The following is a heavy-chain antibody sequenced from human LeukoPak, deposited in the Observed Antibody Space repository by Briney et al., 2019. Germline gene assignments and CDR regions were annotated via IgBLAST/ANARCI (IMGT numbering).Heavy chain of an antibody. Sequence: ASVKVSCKASGYTFTGYYIHWVRQAPGQGLEWMGWINPNSGGSNYAQKFQGRVTMTRDTSISTAYMELSRLRSEDTAVYYCAKINSPRGSWYYYYYYMDVWGKGTTVTISS. CDR2: INPNSGGS. D-gene: IGHD6-13*01. J-gene: IGHJ6*03. V-gene: IGHV1-2*02. CDR3: AKINSPRGSWYYYYYYMDV. CDR1: GYTFTGYY.